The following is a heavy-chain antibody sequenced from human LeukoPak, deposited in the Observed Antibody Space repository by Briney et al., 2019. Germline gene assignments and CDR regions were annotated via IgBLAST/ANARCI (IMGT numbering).Heavy chain of an antibody. CDR1: GYTFTSYD. CDR2: MNPNSGNT. V-gene: IGHV1-8*01. CDR3: AREIVVVPAAIEYYYYGMDV. J-gene: IGHJ6*02. Sequence: ASVKVSCKASGYTFTSYDINWVRQATGQVLEWMGWMNPNSGNTGYAQKFQGRVTMTRNTSISTAYMELSSLRSEDTAVYYCAREIVVVPAAIEYYYYGMDVWGQGTTVTVSS. D-gene: IGHD2-2*01.